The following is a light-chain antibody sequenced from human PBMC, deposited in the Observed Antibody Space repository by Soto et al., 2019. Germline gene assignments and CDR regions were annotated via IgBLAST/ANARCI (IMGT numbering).Light chain of an antibody. CDR3: QQYGSSPPVT. V-gene: IGKV3-20*01. CDR1: QSVSSSY. Sequence: EIVLTQSPGTLSLSPGERATLSCRASQSVSSSYLAWYQQKPGQAPRLLIYGASSRATGIPDRFSGIGSGTDFTLTISRLEPEDFAVYYCQQYGSSPPVTFGQGTKVEIK. J-gene: IGKJ1*01. CDR2: GAS.